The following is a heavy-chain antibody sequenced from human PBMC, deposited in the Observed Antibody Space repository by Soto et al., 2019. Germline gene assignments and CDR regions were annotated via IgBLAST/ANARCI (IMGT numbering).Heavy chain of an antibody. D-gene: IGHD3-9*01. CDR3: ARDRYFDWTEPRRGAFDI. Sequence: QVQLQESGPGLVKPSQTLSLTCTVSGGSISSGAYYWSWIRQPPGKGLEWIGYIYYSGSTYYNPFLKSRVTISVDTSKNQFSLKLSSVTAADTAVYYWARDRYFDWTEPRRGAFDIWGQGTMVTVSS. J-gene: IGHJ3*02. CDR2: IYYSGST. CDR1: GGSISSGAYY. V-gene: IGHV4-30-4*01.